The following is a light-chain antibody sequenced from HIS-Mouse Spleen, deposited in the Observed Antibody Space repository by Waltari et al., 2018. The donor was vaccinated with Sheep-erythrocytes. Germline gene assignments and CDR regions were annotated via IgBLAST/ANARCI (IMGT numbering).Light chain of an antibody. V-gene: IGLV2-11*01. J-gene: IGLJ1*01. CDR3: CSYAGSYNHV. CDR2: DVS. Sequence: QSALPQPPSVSGSPGQPVTISCPGTSSDVVGYNYVSWYQQHPAKSPNLMIYDVSKRPLGVPRRLSGSKAGNTASLTISGRQAEDEADYYGCSYAGSYNHVFTTGPKGTVL. CDR1: SSDVVGYNY.